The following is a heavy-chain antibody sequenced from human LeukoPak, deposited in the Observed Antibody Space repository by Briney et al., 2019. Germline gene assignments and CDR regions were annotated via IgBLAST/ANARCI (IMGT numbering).Heavy chain of an antibody. CDR1: GFTFDDYA. J-gene: IGHJ4*02. D-gene: IGHD6-19*01. V-gene: IGHV3-9*01. CDR2: ITWNSGQI. CDR3: ARSWGIAVAGIFAY. Sequence: GGSLRLSCSTSGFTFDDYAMHWVRQAPGKGLEWVSTITWNSGQIDYAQSVKGRFTISRDNAKNSLYLQMNSLRAEDTAVYYCARSWGIAVAGIFAYWGQGTLVTVSS.